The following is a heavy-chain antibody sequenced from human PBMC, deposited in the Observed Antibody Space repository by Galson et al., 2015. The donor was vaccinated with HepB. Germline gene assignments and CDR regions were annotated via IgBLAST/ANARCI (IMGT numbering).Heavy chain of an antibody. J-gene: IGHJ6*03. CDR3: ARDDSGSWYRVEDYYYMDV. V-gene: IGHV3-21*01. D-gene: IGHD6-13*01. Sequence: SLRLSCAASGFTFSSYSMNWVRQAPGKGLEWVSSISSSSSYIYYADSVKGRFTISRDNAKNSLYLQMNSLRAEDTAVYYCARDDSGSWYRVEDYYYMDVWGKGTTVTVSS. CDR2: ISSSSSYI. CDR1: GFTFSSYS.